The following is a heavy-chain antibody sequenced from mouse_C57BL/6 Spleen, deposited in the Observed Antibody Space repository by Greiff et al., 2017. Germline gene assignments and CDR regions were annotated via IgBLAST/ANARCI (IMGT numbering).Heavy chain of an antibody. CDR1: GYTFTDYY. CDR3: ARGVYYYGSRPSYFDY. Sequence: EVQLQQSGPELVKPGASVKISCKASGYTFTDYYMNWVKQSHGKSLEWIGDINPNNGGTSYNQKFKGKATLTVDKSSSTAYMELRSLTSEDSAVYYCARGVYYYGSRPSYFDYWGQGTTLTVSS. V-gene: IGHV1-26*01. J-gene: IGHJ2*01. CDR2: INPNNGGT. D-gene: IGHD1-1*01.